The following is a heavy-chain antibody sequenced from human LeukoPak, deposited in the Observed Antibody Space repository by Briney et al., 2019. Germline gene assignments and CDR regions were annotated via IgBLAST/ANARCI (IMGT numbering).Heavy chain of an antibody. CDR2: INSDGSTT. CDR3: AKDPHPYSSFYYFDS. D-gene: IGHD6-19*01. V-gene: IGHV3-74*01. J-gene: IGHJ4*02. CDR1: GFTFSSYW. Sequence: GGSLRLSCAASGFTFSSYWIHWVRQAPGKGLVWVSRINSDGSTTIYADSVKGRFTISRDNAKNTLYLQMNSLRAEDTAVYYCAKDPHPYSSFYYFDSWGQGTLVTVSS.